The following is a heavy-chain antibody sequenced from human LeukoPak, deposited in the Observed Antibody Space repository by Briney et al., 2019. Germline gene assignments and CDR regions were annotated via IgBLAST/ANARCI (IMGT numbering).Heavy chain of an antibody. J-gene: IGHJ6*03. D-gene: IGHD6-6*01. CDR3: ARDGYRSIAQNYYYYYMDV. Sequence: ASVKVSCKASGYTFTSYYMHWVRQAPGQGLEWMGIINPSGGSTSYAQKFQGRVTMTRDTSTSTVYMELSRLRSDDTAVYYCARDGYRSIAQNYYYYYMDVWGKGTTVTVSS. CDR2: INPSGGST. CDR1: GYTFTSYY. V-gene: IGHV1-46*01.